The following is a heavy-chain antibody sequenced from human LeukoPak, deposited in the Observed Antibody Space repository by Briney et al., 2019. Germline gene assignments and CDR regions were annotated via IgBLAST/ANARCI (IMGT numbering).Heavy chain of an antibody. CDR2: IHPSGIT. Sequence: SETLSLTCTVSGASINKDYWAWIRQPAGKGLEWIGRIHPSGITHQNPSLRGRVTMSIDASKNQFSLNLSSVTAADTAVYYCARTYDSTGYYSATVLREPFDVWGQGTLVTVSS. D-gene: IGHD3-22*01. CDR3: ARTYDSTGYYSATVLREPFDV. CDR1: GASINKDY. V-gene: IGHV4-4*07. J-gene: IGHJ3*01.